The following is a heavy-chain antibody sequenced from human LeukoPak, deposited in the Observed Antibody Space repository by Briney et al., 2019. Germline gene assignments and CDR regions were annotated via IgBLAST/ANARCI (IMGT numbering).Heavy chain of an antibody. CDR3: ARVDEGGYYYYGMDV. Sequence: SETLSLTCTGSGGSISSYYWSWIRQPPGKGLEWIGYIYSSGSTNYNPSLKSRVTISVDTSKNQFSLKLSSVTAADTAVYYCARVDEGGYYYYGMDVWGQGTTVTVSS. J-gene: IGHJ6*02. CDR2: IYSSGST. CDR1: GGSISSYY. V-gene: IGHV4-59*01. D-gene: IGHD3-16*01.